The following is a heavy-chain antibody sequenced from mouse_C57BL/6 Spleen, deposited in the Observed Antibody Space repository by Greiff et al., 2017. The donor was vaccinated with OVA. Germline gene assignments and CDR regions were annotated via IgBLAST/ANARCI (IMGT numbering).Heavy chain of an antibody. CDR1: GYAFSSSW. Sequence: VKLVESGPELVKPGASVKISCKASGYAFSSSWMNWVKQRPGKGLEWIGRIYPGDGDTNYNGKFKGKATLTADKSSSTAYMQLSSLTSEDSAVYFCARAYYYGSSYFDYWGQGTTLTVSS. CDR3: ARAYYYGSSYFDY. J-gene: IGHJ2*01. CDR2: IYPGDGDT. V-gene: IGHV1-82*01. D-gene: IGHD1-1*01.